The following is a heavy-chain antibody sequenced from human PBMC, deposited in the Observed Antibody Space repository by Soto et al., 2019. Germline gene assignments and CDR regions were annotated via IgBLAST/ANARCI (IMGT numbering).Heavy chain of an antibody. Sequence: GGSLRLSCAASGFTFSSYAMHWVRQAPGKGLEWVAVISYDGSNKYYADSVKGRFTISRDNSKNTLYLQMNSLRAEDTAVYYCARRFYAAPPPHWKDDYYGMDVSGPATTLTVFS. V-gene: IGHV3-30-3*01. J-gene: IGHJ6*02. CDR3: ARRFYAAPPPHWKDDYYGMDV. CDR1: GFTFSSYA. CDR2: ISYDGSNK. D-gene: IGHD1-1*01.